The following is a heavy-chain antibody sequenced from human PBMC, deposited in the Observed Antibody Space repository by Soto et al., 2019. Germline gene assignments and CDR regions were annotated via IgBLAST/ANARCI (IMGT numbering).Heavy chain of an antibody. CDR2: ISAYNGNT. D-gene: IGHD6-13*01. J-gene: IGHJ2*01. V-gene: IGHV1-18*01. CDR1: GYTFTSYG. Sequence: QVQLVQSGAEVKKPGASVKVSSKASGYTFTSYGISWVRQAPGQGLEWMGWISAYNGNTNYAQKLQGRVTMTTDTSTGTGYMELMSLRSDDPAVYDCARGAAVTHWYFDLWVRGTLVTVS. CDR3: ARGAAVTHWYFDL.